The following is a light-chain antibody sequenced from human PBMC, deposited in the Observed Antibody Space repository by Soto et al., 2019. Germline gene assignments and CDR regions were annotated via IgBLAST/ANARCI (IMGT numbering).Light chain of an antibody. CDR1: GSDVGSYNY. CDR2: EVN. Sequence: QSALTQPASVSGSPGQSITLSCIGTGSDVGSYNYVSWYQQRPGKAPKLMIYEVNNRPSGVSDRFSGSKSANTASLTISGLQSEDEATYYCSSYAGSYTFVFGTGTKVTVL. J-gene: IGLJ1*01. CDR3: SSYAGSYTFV. V-gene: IGLV2-14*01.